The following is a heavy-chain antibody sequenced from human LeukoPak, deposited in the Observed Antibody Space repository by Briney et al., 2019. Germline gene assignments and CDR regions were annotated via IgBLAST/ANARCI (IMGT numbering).Heavy chain of an antibody. Sequence: GGSLRLSCAASAASGFIFNNAWMSWVRQAPGKGLEWIGRIKSKAGGETTDYVAPVKGRFAISRDDSKTTLYLQMNSLKTEDTGVYYCATTRAISGYDLGHWGQGALVTVSS. D-gene: IGHD5-12*01. CDR1: GFIFNNAW. V-gene: IGHV3-15*01. CDR2: IKSKAGGETT. CDR3: ATTRAISGYDLGH. J-gene: IGHJ4*02.